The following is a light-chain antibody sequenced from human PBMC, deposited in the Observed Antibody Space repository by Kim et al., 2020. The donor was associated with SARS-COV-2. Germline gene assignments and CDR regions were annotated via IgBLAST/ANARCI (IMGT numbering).Light chain of an antibody. CDR3: QVWDSSTEV. V-gene: IGLV3-9*01. Sequence: YELTQPLSVSVALGQTARITCGGNNIGSKNVHWYQQKPGQAPVLVIYGNTNRPSGIPERFSGSNSGNTATLTISSAQAADEADYYCQVWDSSTEVFGTGTKVTVL. J-gene: IGLJ1*01. CDR2: GNT. CDR1: NIGSKN.